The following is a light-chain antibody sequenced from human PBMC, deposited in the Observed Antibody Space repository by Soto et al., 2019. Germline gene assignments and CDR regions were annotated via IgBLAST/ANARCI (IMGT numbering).Light chain of an antibody. CDR2: YDS. CDR1: NIGSKS. CDR3: QVWDSSSDPNYV. Sequence: SSELTQPPSVSVAPGKTARITCGGNNIGSKSVHWYQQKPGQAPVLVIYYDSDRPSGIPERFSGSNSGNTATLTIRRVEAGDEADYYCQVWDSSSDPNYVFGTGTKVTVL. J-gene: IGLJ1*01. V-gene: IGLV3-21*04.